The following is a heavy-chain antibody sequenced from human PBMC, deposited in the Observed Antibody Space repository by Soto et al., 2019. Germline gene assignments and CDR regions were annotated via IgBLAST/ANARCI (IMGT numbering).Heavy chain of an antibody. CDR2: IIPIFGTV. J-gene: IGHJ6*02. Sequence: QVQLLQSGAEVKEPGSSVRVSCEASGGTFRTYAISWVRQAPGQGLEWMGGIIPIFGTVNYAQKFQGRVTITADESTTTVYMDLRSLRSEDTAVYYCAKGAVAGTPTSYYYYGMDVWGQGTTVTVSS. CDR3: AKGAVAGTPTSYYYYGMDV. CDR1: GGTFRTYA. D-gene: IGHD6-19*01. V-gene: IGHV1-69*12.